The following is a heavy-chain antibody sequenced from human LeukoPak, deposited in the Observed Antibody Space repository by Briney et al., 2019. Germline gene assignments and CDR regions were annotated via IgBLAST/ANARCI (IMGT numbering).Heavy chain of an antibody. Sequence: GGSLRLSCAASGFTFSNYGMSWVRQAPGKGLECVSSISANGANTYYADSVKGRFTISRDNSKNTLYLQMNSLRAEDTAVYYCTTGLLVGPKGFFDLWGRGTLVTVSS. D-gene: IGHD2-15*01. CDR1: GFTFSNYG. J-gene: IGHJ2*01. CDR2: ISANGANT. CDR3: TTGLLVGPKGFFDL. V-gene: IGHV3-23*01.